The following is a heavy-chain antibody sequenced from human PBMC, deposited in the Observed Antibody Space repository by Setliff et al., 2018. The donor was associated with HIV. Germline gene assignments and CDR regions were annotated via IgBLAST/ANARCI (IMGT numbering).Heavy chain of an antibody. J-gene: IGHJ6*02. Sequence: GGSLRLSCAASGLRFEDYAMQWVRLPPGKGLQWVSYISFDSGTICYAESVKGRFTISRDNAKNTLHLQMNNLRPEDTAVYYCAKDFQWSTVNTPLNYQYGMDVWGQGTTVTVS. CDR2: ISFDSGTI. V-gene: IGHV3-9*01. CDR3: AKDFQWSTVNTPLNYQYGMDV. CDR1: GLRFEDYA. D-gene: IGHD4-17*01.